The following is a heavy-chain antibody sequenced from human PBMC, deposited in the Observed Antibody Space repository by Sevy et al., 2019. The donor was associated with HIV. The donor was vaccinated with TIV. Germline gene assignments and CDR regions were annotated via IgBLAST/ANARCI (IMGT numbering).Heavy chain of an antibody. CDR2: INPNSGGT. CDR3: AREDIVVVPAAIRGVTDDAFDI. CDR1: GYTFTGYY. V-gene: IGHV1-2*02. D-gene: IGHD2-2*02. J-gene: IGHJ3*02. Sequence: ASVKVSCKASGYTFTGYYMHWVRQAPGQGLEWMGWINPNSGGTNYAQKFQGRVTMTRDTSISTAYMELSRLRSDDTAVYYCAREDIVVVPAAIRGVTDDAFDIWGQGTMVTVSS.